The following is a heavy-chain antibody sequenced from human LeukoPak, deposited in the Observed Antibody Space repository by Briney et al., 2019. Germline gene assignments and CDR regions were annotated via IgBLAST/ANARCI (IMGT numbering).Heavy chain of an antibody. CDR1: GGSISSGDYY. Sequence: SETLSLTCTVSGGSISSGDYYWSWIRQHPGKGLEWIGYIYHSGSTYYNPSLKSRVTISVDTSKNQFSLKLSSVAAADTAVYYCARSPTLWFGELAQVYGMDVWGQGPRSPSP. J-gene: IGHJ6*02. CDR2: IYHSGST. D-gene: IGHD3-10*01. V-gene: IGHV4-31*03. CDR3: ARSPTLWFGELAQVYGMDV.